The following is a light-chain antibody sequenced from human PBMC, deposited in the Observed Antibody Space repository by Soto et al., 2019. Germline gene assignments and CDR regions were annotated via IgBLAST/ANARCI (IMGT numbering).Light chain of an antibody. J-gene: IGLJ2*01. Sequence: QSALTQPASVSGSPGQSITISCTGTSSDIGGYKSVSWYQQHPGKAPKLMIYEVSNRPSGVSNHFSGSKSGNTASLTISGLQAEDEADYYCSSYTSSGTVIFGGGTQLTVL. V-gene: IGLV2-14*01. CDR2: EVS. CDR1: SSDIGGYKS. CDR3: SSYTSSGTVI.